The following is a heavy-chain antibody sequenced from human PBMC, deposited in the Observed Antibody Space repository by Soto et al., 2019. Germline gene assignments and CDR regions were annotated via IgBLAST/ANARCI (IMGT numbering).Heavy chain of an antibody. CDR3: EIAKSQRGYSGYDPFDY. J-gene: IGHJ4*02. D-gene: IGHD5-12*01. V-gene: IGHV4-34*01. CDR1: GGSFSGYY. Sequence: SESLSLACAVYGGSFSGYYWSWIRQPPGKGLEWIGEINHSGSTNYNPSLKSRVTISVDTSKNQFSLKLSSVTAADTAVYYCEIAKSQRGYSGYDPFDYWGQGTLVTVSS. CDR2: INHSGST.